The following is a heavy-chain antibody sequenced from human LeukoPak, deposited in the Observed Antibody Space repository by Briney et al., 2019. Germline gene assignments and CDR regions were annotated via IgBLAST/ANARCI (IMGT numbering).Heavy chain of an antibody. D-gene: IGHD6-13*01. V-gene: IGHV3-23*01. CDR2: ISGSGGST. J-gene: IGHJ4*02. CDR3: AKDTRIAAAILSDY. CDR1: GYTFSSYA. Sequence: SGGSLRLSCAASGYTFSSYAMSWVRQAPAKGLEWVSAISGSGGSTYYADSVKGRFTISRDNSKNTLYLQMNSLRAEDTAVYNCAKDTRIAAAILSDYWGQGTLVTVSS.